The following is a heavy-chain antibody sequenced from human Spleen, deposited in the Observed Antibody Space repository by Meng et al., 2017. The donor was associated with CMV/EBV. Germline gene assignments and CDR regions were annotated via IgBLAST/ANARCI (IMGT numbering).Heavy chain of an antibody. CDR3: ARATTYYGSGSYYSD. CDR1: GYSISSGYY. D-gene: IGHD3-10*01. Sequence: SETLSLTCTVSGYSISSGYYWGWIRQPPGKGLEWIGSIYHSGSTYYNPSLKSRVTISVDTSKSQFSLKLSSVTAADTAVYYCARATTYYGSGSYYSDWGQGTLVTVSS. V-gene: IGHV4-38-2*02. CDR2: IYHSGST. J-gene: IGHJ4*02.